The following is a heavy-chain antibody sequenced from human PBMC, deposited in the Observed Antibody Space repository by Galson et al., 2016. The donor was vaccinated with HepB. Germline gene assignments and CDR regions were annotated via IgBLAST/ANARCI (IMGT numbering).Heavy chain of an antibody. CDR2: ISSSGGNT. Sequence: SLRLSCAASGFTFSSYATHWVRQAPGKGLEYVSGISSSGGNTYHANSVKGRFTISRDNSKNTLYLQMGCMRPEDMAVYFCARGSRQLGPVVVAATSRFDYWGQGTLVTVSS. V-gene: IGHV3-64*01. CDR1: GFTFSSYA. J-gene: IGHJ4*02. D-gene: IGHD2-15*01. CDR3: ARGSRQLGPVVVAATSRFDY.